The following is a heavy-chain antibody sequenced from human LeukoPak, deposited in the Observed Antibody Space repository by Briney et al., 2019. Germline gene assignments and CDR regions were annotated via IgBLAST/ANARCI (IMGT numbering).Heavy chain of an antibody. CDR3: ARELYSSGWYNWFDP. CDR2: TYYRFKWYN. CDR1: GDSVSINSAA. J-gene: IGHJ5*02. D-gene: IGHD6-19*01. Sequence: SQTLSLTCAISGDSVSINSAAWNWIRQSPSRGLEWLGRTYYRFKWYNDYAVSVKSRITINPDTSKNQFSLQLNSVTPEDTAVYYCARELYSSGWYNWFDPWGQGTLVTVSS. V-gene: IGHV6-1*01.